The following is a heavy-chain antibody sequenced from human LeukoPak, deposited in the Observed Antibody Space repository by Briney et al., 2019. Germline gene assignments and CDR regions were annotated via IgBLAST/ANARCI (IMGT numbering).Heavy chain of an antibody. Sequence: SETLSLTCAVSGGSISGWYWSWIRQPPGKGLEWIGHIYDSGTTNYNPSLKSRVTISVDTSKNQFSLKLSSVTAADTAVYYCEAYCSSTSCYAGTDYWGQGTLVTVSS. V-gene: IGHV4-59*08. CDR1: GGSISGWY. CDR3: EAYCSSTSCYAGTDY. CDR2: IYDSGTT. J-gene: IGHJ4*02. D-gene: IGHD2-2*01.